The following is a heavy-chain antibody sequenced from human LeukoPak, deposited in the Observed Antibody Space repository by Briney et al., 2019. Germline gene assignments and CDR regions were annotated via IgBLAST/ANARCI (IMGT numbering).Heavy chain of an antibody. Sequence: SETLSLTCTVSGYSISSGYFWAWIRQPPGKGLEWIGTIYHSGNIYYNLSLKSRVTISVDKSKNHFSLKLNSVTAADTAVYYCARDNRVYYDSSGSTGAFDIWGQGTMVTVSS. CDR2: IYHSGNI. V-gene: IGHV4-38-2*02. D-gene: IGHD3-22*01. CDR1: GYSISSGYF. CDR3: ARDNRVYYDSSGSTGAFDI. J-gene: IGHJ3*02.